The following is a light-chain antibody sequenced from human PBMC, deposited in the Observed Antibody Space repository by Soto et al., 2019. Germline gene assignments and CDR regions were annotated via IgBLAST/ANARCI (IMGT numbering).Light chain of an antibody. CDR3: QSYDSSLSSYV. J-gene: IGLJ1*01. V-gene: IGLV1-40*01. CDR2: GNS. CDR1: SSNIGAGYD. Sequence: QSVLTQPPSVSVAPGQRVTISCTGSSSNIGAGYDVHWYQQLPGAAPKLLIYGNSNRPSGVPDRFSGSKSGTSASLAITGLQAEDEAEYYCQSYDSSLSSYVFGTGTKVTVL.